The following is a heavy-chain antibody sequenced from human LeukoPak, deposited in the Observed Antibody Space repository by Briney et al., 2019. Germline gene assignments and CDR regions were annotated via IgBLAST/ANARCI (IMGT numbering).Heavy chain of an antibody. V-gene: IGHV1-2*02. Sequence: GASVKVSCKASEYTFTGYYMHWVRQAPGQGLEWMGWINPNSGGTNYAQKFQGRVTMTRDTSISTAYMELSRLRSDDTAVYYCARERRYYYGSGSYYYFDYWGQGTLVTVSS. CDR3: ARERRYYYGSGSYYYFDY. J-gene: IGHJ4*02. CDR1: EYTFTGYY. D-gene: IGHD3-10*01. CDR2: INPNSGGT.